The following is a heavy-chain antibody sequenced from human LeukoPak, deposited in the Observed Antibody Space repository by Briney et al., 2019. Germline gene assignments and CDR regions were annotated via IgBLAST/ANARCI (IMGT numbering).Heavy chain of an antibody. CDR1: GGSISSYY. V-gene: IGHV4-59*08. CDR2: IYYSGST. Sequence: SETLSLTCTVSGGSISSYYWSWIRQPPGKGLEWIGYIYYSGSTNYNPSLKSRVTISVDTSKNQFSLKLSSVTAADTAVYYCYGQNYYGNYFDYWGRGTLVTVSS. CDR3: YGQNYYGNYFDY. D-gene: IGHD3-10*01. J-gene: IGHJ4*02.